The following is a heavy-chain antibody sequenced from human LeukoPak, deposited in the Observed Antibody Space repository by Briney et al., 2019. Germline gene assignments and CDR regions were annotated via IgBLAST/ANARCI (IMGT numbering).Heavy chain of an antibody. V-gene: IGHV3-23*01. J-gene: IGHJ4*02. Sequence: PGGTLRLSCAASGVTFSSYVMSWVSQAPGEGLGWVLTVTGSGGSTYYADSVKGRFTISRDNSKNTLYLQMNSLRAEDTAIYYCAKLGGYSSTSSDHWGQGSLVTVSS. CDR1: GVTFSSYV. D-gene: IGHD6-19*01. CDR2: VTGSGGST. CDR3: AKLGGYSSTSSDH.